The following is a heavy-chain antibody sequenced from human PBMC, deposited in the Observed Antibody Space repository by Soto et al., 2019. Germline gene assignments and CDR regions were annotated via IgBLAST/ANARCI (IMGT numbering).Heavy chain of an antibody. CDR2: IYSDGST. Sequence: EVQLVESGGGLVQPGGSLRLSCAASGFTVNSNYMSWVRQAPGKGLEWVSVIYSDGSTYYADSVKGRFLISRDNSTNALYFQMTSLRAEDTAVYYCATLTKYDILTGFYPCWGQGTLVTVSS. CDR1: GFTVNSNY. CDR3: ATLTKYDILTGFYPC. J-gene: IGHJ4*02. D-gene: IGHD3-9*01. V-gene: IGHV3-66*01.